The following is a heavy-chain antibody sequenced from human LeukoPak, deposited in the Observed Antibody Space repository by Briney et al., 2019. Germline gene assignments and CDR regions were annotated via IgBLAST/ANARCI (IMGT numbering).Heavy chain of an antibody. J-gene: IGHJ5*02. V-gene: IGHV1-2*06. Sequence: GASVKVSCKASGYTFTGYYMHWVRQAPGQGLEWMGRINPNSGGTNYAQKFQGRVTTTRDTSISTAYMELSRLRSDDTAVYYCARDRDYGDSSFDPWGQGTLVTVSS. CDR2: INPNSGGT. CDR3: ARDRDYGDSSFDP. D-gene: IGHD4-17*01. CDR1: GYTFTGYY.